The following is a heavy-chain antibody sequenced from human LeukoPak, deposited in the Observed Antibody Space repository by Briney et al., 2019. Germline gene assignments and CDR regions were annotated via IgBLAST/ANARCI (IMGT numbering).Heavy chain of an antibody. CDR3: ARETAAGLFDY. J-gene: IGHJ4*02. D-gene: IGHD6-13*01. Sequence: KASETLSLTCAVYGGSFSGYYWSWIRQPPGKGLEWIGEINHSGSTNYNPSLKSRVTISVDTSKNQFSLKLSSVTAADTAVYYCARETAAGLFDYWGQGTLVTVSS. CDR1: GGSFSGYY. CDR2: INHSGST. V-gene: IGHV4-34*01.